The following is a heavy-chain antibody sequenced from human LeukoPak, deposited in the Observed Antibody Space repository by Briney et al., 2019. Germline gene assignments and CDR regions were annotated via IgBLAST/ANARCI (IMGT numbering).Heavy chain of an antibody. CDR1: GFPLSSYS. D-gene: IGHD2-15*01. CDR3: VRVKGGYFDY. CDR2: ISSSGSAI. Sequence: GGSLRLSCAASGFPLSSYSINWVCQAPGKGLEWVSYISSSGSAIYYVDSVKGRFTVSRDNAKNSLFLQMNSPRAEDTAVYYCVRVKGGYFDYWGQGALVTVSS. V-gene: IGHV3-48*01. J-gene: IGHJ4*02.